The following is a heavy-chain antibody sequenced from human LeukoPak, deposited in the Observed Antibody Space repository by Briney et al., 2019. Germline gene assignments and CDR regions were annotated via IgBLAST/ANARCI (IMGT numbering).Heavy chain of an antibody. CDR3: ARAGPTTVTTIWFDP. Sequence: SETLSLTCTVSGDSMRGYYWSWIRQPPGKGLGWIGDIHYTGTTDYNPSLKSRVTISVDTSKNHFSLKLSSVTAADTAVYYCARAGPTTVTTIWFDPWGQGTLVTVSS. CDR1: GDSMRGYY. J-gene: IGHJ5*02. D-gene: IGHD4-17*01. CDR2: IHYTGTT. V-gene: IGHV4-59*12.